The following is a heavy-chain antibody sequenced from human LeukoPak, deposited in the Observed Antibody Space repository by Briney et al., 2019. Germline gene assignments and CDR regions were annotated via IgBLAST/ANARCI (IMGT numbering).Heavy chain of an antibody. Sequence: GGSLRLSCAAAGFTFSSYWRSWVRQAPGKGLEWVANIKQDGSEKYYVDSVKGRFTISRDNAKNSLYLQMNSLRAEDTAVYYCARDPYPYSGSYYWGQGTLVTVSS. D-gene: IGHD1-26*01. CDR2: IKQDGSEK. CDR3: ARDPYPYSGSYY. V-gene: IGHV3-7*01. CDR1: GFTFSSYW. J-gene: IGHJ4*02.